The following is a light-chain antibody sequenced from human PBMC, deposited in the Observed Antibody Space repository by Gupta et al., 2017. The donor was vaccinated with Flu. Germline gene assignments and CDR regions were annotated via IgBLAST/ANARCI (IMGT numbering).Light chain of an antibody. CDR2: FAS. CDR1: QSVSSGY. J-gene: IGKJ1*01. CDR3: QQYGSSPWT. V-gene: IGKV3-20*01. Sequence: DIVLTQSPGTLSLSPGERATLSCRASQSVSSGYLAWYQQRPGQAPRRLIYFASLRATDIPDRFSGSGSGTHFTLTINGLEPEDFAVHYCQQYGSSPWTFGQGTKVDTK.